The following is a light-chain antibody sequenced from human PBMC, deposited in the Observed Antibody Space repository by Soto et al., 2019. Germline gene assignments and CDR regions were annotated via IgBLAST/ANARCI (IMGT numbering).Light chain of an antibody. CDR1: QSVRSY. CDR2: DTS. V-gene: IGKV3-11*01. CDR3: QQRNNWPLLT. Sequence: EIVLTQFPATLSLSQGERATLSCRASQSVRSYLAWYQQKTGQAPRVLIYDTSNLATGIPASFSGSGSGTDFSLTISSLEPEDFAVYYYQQRNNWPLLTFGGGTRVEIK. J-gene: IGKJ4*01.